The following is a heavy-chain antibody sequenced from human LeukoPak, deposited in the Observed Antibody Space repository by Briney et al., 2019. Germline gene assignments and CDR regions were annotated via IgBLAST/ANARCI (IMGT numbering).Heavy chain of an antibody. CDR1: GFTFTSSA. V-gene: IGHV1-58*01. CDR2: IVVGSGNT. D-gene: IGHD3-10*01. CDR3: AAALVSGSYTY. J-gene: IGHJ4*02. Sequence: GTSVKVSCEASGFTFTSSAVQWVRQARGQRLEWIGWIVVGSGNTNYAQKFQERVTITRDMSKSTAYMELRSLRSEDTAVYYCAAALVSGSYTYWGQGTLVTVSS.